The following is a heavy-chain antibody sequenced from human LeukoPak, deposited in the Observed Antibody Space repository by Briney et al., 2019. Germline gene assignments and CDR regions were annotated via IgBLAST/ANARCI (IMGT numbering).Heavy chain of an antibody. V-gene: IGHV4-59*11. CDR1: GGSISSHY. D-gene: IGHD5-18*01. CDR3: ARGKRYSYGFGIFDY. Sequence: PSETLSLTCTLAGGSISSHYWSWIRQPPGKALEWIGYIYYTGSTSYHPSLTSRVTISVDTSKSQFSLKLSSVTAADTAIYYCARGKRYSYGFGIFDYWGQGSLVTVSS. J-gene: IGHJ4*02. CDR2: IYYTGST.